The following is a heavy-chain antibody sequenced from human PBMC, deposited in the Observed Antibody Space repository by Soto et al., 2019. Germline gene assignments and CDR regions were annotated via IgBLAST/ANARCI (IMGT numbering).Heavy chain of an antibody. CDR1: GFTFSSYW. CDR3: TSYGSGSPY. CDR2: ITTDGSST. Sequence: GGSLRLSCAASGFTFSSYWMHWVRRAPGKGRVWVSHITTDGSSTSYADSVKGRFTISRDNAKNTLYLQMNSLRAEDTAVYYCTSYGSGSPYWGRGTLVTVSS. J-gene: IGHJ4*02. D-gene: IGHD3-10*01. V-gene: IGHV3-74*01.